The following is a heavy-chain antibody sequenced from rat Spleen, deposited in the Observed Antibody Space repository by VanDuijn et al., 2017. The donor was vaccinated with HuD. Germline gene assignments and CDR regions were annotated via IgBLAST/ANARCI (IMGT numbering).Heavy chain of an antibody. Sequence: VQLLESGPGLVKPSQSLSLTCSVTAYSIISSYRWNWIRKFPGNKLEWMGYLNSAGSTNYNPSLKSRISITRDTSKNQFFLQVNSVTTEDTATYYCARSGGSWFAYWGQGTLVTVSS. D-gene: IGHD1-11*01. J-gene: IGHJ3*01. CDR2: LNSAGST. CDR3: ARSGGSWFAY. V-gene: IGHV3-3*01. CDR1: AYSIISSYR.